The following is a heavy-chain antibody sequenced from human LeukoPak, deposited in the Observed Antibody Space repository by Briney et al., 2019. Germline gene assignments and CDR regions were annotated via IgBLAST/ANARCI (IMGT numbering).Heavy chain of an antibody. D-gene: IGHD3-10*01. V-gene: IGHV3-23*01. CDR3: AKESGPYGCGVFYI. CDR1: GFTFNSYA. J-gene: IGHJ3*02. Sequence: GGSLRLSCSASGFTFNSYAMSRVRQAPGHGLEWVSDISGSGGSTYYADYVRGPFTISSDSSKNTLYLQVNSLRAERTAGYYCAKESGPYGCGVFYIW. CDR2: ISGSGGST.